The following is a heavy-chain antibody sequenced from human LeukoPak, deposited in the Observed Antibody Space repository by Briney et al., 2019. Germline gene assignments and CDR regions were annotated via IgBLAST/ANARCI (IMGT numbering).Heavy chain of an antibody. J-gene: IGHJ5*01. Sequence: GGSLKLSCATSGFTFSGPAMHWVRQASGKGLEWVGRIRSKANTYATAYAASVKGRFTISRDNSKNTLYLQMNSLRAADTAVYYCAKEGRTTWYRGWFDSWGQGTLVIVSS. V-gene: IGHV3-73*01. CDR1: GFTFSGPA. D-gene: IGHD6-13*01. CDR3: AKEGRTTWYRGWFDS. CDR2: IRSKANTYAT.